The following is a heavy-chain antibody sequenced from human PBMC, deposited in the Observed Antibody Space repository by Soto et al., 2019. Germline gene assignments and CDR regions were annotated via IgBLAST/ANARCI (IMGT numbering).Heavy chain of an antibody. CDR1: GFTFSSYA. CDR2: ISGSGGST. D-gene: IGHD6-19*01. J-gene: IGHJ3*02. Sequence: GGSLRLSCAASGFTFSSYAMSWVRQAPGKGLEWVSAISGSGGSTYYADSEKGRFTISRDNSKNTLYLQMNSLRAEDTAVYYCAKDLRYSSGWFGAFDIWGQGTMVTVSS. CDR3: AKDLRYSSGWFGAFDI. V-gene: IGHV3-23*01.